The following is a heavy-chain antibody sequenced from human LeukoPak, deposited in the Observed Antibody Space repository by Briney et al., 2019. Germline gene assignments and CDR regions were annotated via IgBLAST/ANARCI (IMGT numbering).Heavy chain of an antibody. J-gene: IGHJ4*02. V-gene: IGHV4-39*01. CDR3: ASLTGSFYIGYS. CDR1: GASISGTSHY. Sequence: SETLSLTCTVSGASISGTSHYWGWLRQPPGRGLEWIASIYYTGNIYYNSSLRSRVTISLDTSKNQFSLRLSSVTAADRAVYYCASLTGSFYIGYSWGQGALVTVSS. D-gene: IGHD1-26*01. CDR2: IYYTGNI.